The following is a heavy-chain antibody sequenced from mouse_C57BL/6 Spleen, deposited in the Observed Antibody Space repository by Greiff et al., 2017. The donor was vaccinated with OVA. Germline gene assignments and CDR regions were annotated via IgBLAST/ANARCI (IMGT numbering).Heavy chain of an antibody. CDR2: IYPGDGDT. CDR1: GYAFSSSW. D-gene: IGHD3-2*02. V-gene: IGHV1-82*01. J-gene: IGHJ2*01. CDR3: ARTAQADFDY. Sequence: VQLQQSGPELVKPGASVKISCKASGYAFSSSWMNWVKQRPGKGLEWIGRIYPGDGDTNYNGKFKGKATLTADKSSSTAYMQLSSLTSEDSAVYVCARTAQADFDYWGQGTTLTVSS.